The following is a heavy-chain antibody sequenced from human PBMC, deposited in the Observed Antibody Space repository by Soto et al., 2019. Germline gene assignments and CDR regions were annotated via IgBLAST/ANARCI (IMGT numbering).Heavy chain of an antibody. CDR1: RYTFTGYY. Sequence: QVQLVQSGAEVKKPGASVKVSCKASRYTFTGYYMHWVRQAPGQGLEWMGWINPNSGGTNYAQKFQGWVTMTRDTSISTAYMELSRLRSDDTAVYYCAREGVVVPAAHDNWFDPWGQGTLVTVSS. J-gene: IGHJ5*02. V-gene: IGHV1-2*04. D-gene: IGHD2-2*01. CDR2: INPNSGGT. CDR3: AREGVVVPAAHDNWFDP.